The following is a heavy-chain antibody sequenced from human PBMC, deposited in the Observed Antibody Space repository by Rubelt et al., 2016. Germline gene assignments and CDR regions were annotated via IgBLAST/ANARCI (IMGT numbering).Heavy chain of an antibody. CDR2: IDPNSGGT. CDR3: ARVISVGGRRGGFDY. D-gene: IGHD1-26*01. Sequence: GTEVKKPGASVKVSCKASGHTFTGYYLHWVRQSPGQGLEWMGRIDPNSGGTHYAQQFQGRLIMTRDTSISTAYMELSRLRSDDTAVYYCARVISVGGRRGGFDYWSQGTLVSVSS. CDR1: GHTFTGYY. J-gene: IGHJ4*02. V-gene: IGHV1-2*06.